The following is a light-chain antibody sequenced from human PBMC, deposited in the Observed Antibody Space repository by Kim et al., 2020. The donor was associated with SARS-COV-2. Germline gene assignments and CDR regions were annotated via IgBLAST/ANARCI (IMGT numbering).Light chain of an antibody. CDR1: KLGDKY. CDR3: QAWDSSTVV. V-gene: IGLV3-1*01. CDR2: QDS. J-gene: IGLJ2*01. Sequence: ASPEQTASITCSGDKLGDKYACWYQQKPGQSPVLVIYQDSKRPSGIPERFSGSNSGNTATLTISGTQAMDEADYYCQAWDSSTVVFGGGTQLTVL.